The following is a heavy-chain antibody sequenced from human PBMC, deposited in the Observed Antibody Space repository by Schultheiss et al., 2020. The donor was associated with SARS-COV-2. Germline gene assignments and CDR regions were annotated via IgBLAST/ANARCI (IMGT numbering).Heavy chain of an antibody. V-gene: IGHV1-2*02. CDR1: GYTFTGYY. CDR2: INLNSGGT. D-gene: IGHD2-15*01. CDR3: ARDKYCSGGSCYPNWFDP. Sequence: ASVKVSCKASGYTFTGYYMHWVRQAPGQGLEWMGWINLNSGGTNYAQKFQGRVTMTRDTSISTAYMELSRLRYDDTAVYYCARDKYCSGGSCYPNWFDPWGQGTLVTVSS. J-gene: IGHJ5*02.